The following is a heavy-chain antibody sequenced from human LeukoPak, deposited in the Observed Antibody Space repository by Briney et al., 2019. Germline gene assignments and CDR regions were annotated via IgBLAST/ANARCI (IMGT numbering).Heavy chain of an antibody. V-gene: IGHV4-30-4*01. J-gene: IGHJ3*02. Sequence: SETLSLTCTVSGGSISSGDSYWSWIRQPPGKGLEWIGYIYYSGSTYYNPSLKSRVTISVDTSNNQFSLKLSSVTAADTAVYYCARGPIVGATTDAFDIWGQGTMVTVSS. CDR1: GGSISSGDSY. CDR3: ARGPIVGATTDAFDI. CDR2: IYYSGST. D-gene: IGHD1-26*01.